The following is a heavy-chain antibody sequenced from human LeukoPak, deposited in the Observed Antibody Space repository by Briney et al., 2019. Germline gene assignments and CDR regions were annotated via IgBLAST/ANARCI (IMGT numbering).Heavy chain of an antibody. CDR3: AKAMYDSSGYYDY. D-gene: IGHD3-22*01. Sequence: GGSLRLSCAASGLTFSSYAMSWVRQAPGKGLEWVSAISGSGGSTYYADSVKVRFTTSRDNSKNTLCLQMNSLRAEDTAVYYCAKAMYDSSGYYDYWGQGTLVTVSS. V-gene: IGHV3-23*01. CDR1: GLTFSSYA. J-gene: IGHJ4*02. CDR2: ISGSGGST.